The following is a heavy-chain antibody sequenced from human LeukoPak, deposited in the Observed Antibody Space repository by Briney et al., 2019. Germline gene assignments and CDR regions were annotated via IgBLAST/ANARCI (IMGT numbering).Heavy chain of an antibody. CDR3: AKDRSGSYSTYFDY. J-gene: IGHJ4*02. D-gene: IGHD3-10*01. CDR2: ISYDGSNK. V-gene: IGHV3-30*18. Sequence: GGSLRLSCAASGFTFSGHGMHWVRQAPGKGLAWVAVISYDGSNKYYTDSVKGRFTISRDNSKNMLYLQMNSLGVEDTAVYYCAKDRSGSYSTYFDYWGQGTLVTVSS. CDR1: GFTFSGHG.